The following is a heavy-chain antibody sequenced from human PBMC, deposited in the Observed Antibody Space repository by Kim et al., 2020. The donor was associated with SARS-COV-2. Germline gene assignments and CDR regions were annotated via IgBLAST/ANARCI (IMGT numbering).Heavy chain of an antibody. D-gene: IGHD3-22*01. CDR2: IKNGGGTT. Sequence: GGSLRLSCVASGFTFSVAWMSWVRQAPGKGLEWVGRIKNGGGTTDYAALVKGRFTITRDDSENTLYLHMNRLETEDTGVYYCTADSPALDGYPADYWGQG. CDR3: TADSPALDGYPADY. V-gene: IGHV3-15*01. J-gene: IGHJ4*02. CDR1: GFTFSVAW.